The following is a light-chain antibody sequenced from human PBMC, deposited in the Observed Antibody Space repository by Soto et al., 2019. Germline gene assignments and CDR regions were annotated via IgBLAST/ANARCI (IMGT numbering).Light chain of an antibody. CDR2: GAS. J-gene: IGKJ2*01. CDR3: QQYNNWPPYT. Sequence: EIMMTQSPATLSVSPGERATLSCRASQNVNTNLAWYKQKPGQAPRLLIYGASTRATGIPARFSGSGSGTEYTLTISSLQSEDFAVYYCQQYNNWPPYTFGQGTKLESK. V-gene: IGKV3-15*01. CDR1: QNVNTN.